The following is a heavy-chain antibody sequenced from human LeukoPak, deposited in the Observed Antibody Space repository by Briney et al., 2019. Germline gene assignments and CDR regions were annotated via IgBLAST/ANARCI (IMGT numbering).Heavy chain of an antibody. Sequence: SETLSLTCAVYGGSFSGYYWSWIRQPPGKGLEWIGEINHSGSTNYNPSLKSRVTISVDTSKNQFSLKLSSVTAADTAVYYCATWGTVVRTFDYWGQRTLVTVSS. CDR3: ATWGTVVRTFDY. D-gene: IGHD4-23*01. J-gene: IGHJ4*02. CDR1: GGSFSGYY. V-gene: IGHV4-34*01. CDR2: INHSGST.